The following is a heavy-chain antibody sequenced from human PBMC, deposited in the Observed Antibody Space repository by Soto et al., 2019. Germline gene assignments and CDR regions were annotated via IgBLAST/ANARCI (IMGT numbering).Heavy chain of an antibody. Sequence: PGGSLRLSCAASGFTFSSYAMSWIRQAPGKGLEWVSAISGSGGSTYYADSVKGRFTISRDNSKNTLYLQMNSLRAEDTAVYYCAKQAVGTPVTSFDYWGRGTLVPASP. CDR2: ISGSGGST. J-gene: IGHJ4*02. V-gene: IGHV3-23*01. CDR1: GFTFSSYA. D-gene: IGHD4-17*01. CDR3: AKQAVGTPVTSFDY.